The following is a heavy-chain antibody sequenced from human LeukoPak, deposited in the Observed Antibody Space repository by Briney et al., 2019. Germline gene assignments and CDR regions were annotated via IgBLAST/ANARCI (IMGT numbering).Heavy chain of an antibody. D-gene: IGHD1-26*01. CDR3: ARGVVGAAGGADY. CDR2: INWNGGST. V-gene: IGHV3-20*04. J-gene: IGHJ4*02. Sequence: GGCLRLSCAASGFTFDDYGMSWVRQAPGKGLEWVSGINWNGGSTGYADSVKGRFTISRDNAKNSLYLQMNSLRAEVTALYYCARGVVGAAGGADYWGQGTLVTVSS. CDR1: GFTFDDYG.